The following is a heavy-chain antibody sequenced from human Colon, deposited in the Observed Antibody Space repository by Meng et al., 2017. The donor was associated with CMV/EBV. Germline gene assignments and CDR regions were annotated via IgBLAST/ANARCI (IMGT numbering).Heavy chain of an antibody. V-gene: IGHV1-18*01. J-gene: IGHJ4*02. CDR3: ARIGGQYCTSGVCYSASYFDY. CDR2: ISTYNGNA. D-gene: IGHD2-8*01. Sequence: ASVTVSCKASGYTLSHYGISWVRQAPGPGLEWMGWISTYNGNANYAQKFQGRVTMTTDTSTSTAYVELRSLRSDDTTVYYCARIGGQYCTSGVCYSASYFDYWGQGTPVTVSS. CDR1: GYTLSHYG.